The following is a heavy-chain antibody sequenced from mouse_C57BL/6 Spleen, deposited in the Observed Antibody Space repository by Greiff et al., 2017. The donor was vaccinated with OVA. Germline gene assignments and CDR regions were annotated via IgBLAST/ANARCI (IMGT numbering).Heavy chain of an antibody. D-gene: IGHD1-1*01. CDR1: GYTFTDYN. CDR3: AVVATDWYFDV. V-gene: IGHV1-22*01. CDR2: INPNNGGT. J-gene: IGHJ1*03. Sequence: EVQLQQSGPELVKPGASVKMSCKASGYTFTDYNMHWVKQSHGKSLEWIGYINPNNGGTSYNQKFKGKATLTVNKSSSTAYMELRSLTSEESAVYYCAVVATDWYFDVWGTGTTVTVSS.